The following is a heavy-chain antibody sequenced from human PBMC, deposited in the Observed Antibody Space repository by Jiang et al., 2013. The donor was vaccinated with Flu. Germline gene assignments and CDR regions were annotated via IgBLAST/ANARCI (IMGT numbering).Heavy chain of an antibody. CDR1: GYTFTSYA. CDR3: ARDGLAKAPPSGQPKAPGAY. D-gene: IGHD3-10*01. V-gene: IGHV1-3*01. J-gene: IGHJ4*02. Sequence: GYTFTSYAMHWVRQAPGQRLEWMGWINAGNGNTKYSQKFQGRVTITRDTSASTAYMELSSLRSEDTAVYYCARDGLAKAPPSGQPKAPGAYWGQGTLVTVSS. CDR2: INAGNGNT.